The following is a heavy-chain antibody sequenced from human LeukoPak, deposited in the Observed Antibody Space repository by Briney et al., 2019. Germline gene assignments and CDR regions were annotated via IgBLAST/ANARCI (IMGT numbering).Heavy chain of an antibody. Sequence: SETLSLTCTVSGGSISSYYWSWIRQPPGKGLEWIGNIYYSGSTNYNPSLKSRVTISVDTSKNQFSLRLSSVTAADTAVYCCASNLGQWLFSDWGQGTLVTVS. CDR3: ASNLGQWLFSD. CDR1: GGSISSYY. D-gene: IGHD5-24*01. J-gene: IGHJ4*02. CDR2: IYYSGST. V-gene: IGHV4-59*08.